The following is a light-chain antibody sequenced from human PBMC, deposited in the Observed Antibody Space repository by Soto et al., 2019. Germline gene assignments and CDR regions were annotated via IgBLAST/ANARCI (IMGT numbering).Light chain of an antibody. J-gene: IGKJ1*01. CDR1: QNINSW. CDR2: KAS. CDR3: QQYNSISGT. Sequence: DVQVTQSPSTLSASVGDRVTITCRASQNINSWWAWYQQRPGKAPKLLIHKASILQSGAPSRFSGSESGTEFTLTISSLQPDDFATYYCQQYNSISGTFGQGTKVDIK. V-gene: IGKV1-5*03.